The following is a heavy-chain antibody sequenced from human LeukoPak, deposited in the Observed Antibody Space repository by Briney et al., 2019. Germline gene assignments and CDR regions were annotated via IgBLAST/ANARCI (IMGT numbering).Heavy chain of an antibody. Sequence: GGSLRLSCAVSGFTFSGFWMSWSRQAPGKGLEWVASINSDGSEGYYADVVKGQFTISRDNAKNSLYLQINSLRAEDTAVYYCAKGGGITMIVVPYHFDYWGQGTLVTVSS. V-gene: IGHV3-7*03. J-gene: IGHJ4*02. CDR3: AKGGGITMIVVPYHFDY. D-gene: IGHD3-22*01. CDR2: INSDGSEG. CDR1: GFTFSGFW.